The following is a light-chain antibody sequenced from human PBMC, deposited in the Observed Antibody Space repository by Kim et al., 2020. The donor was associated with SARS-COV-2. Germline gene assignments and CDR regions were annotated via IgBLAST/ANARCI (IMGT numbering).Light chain of an antibody. Sequence: ASVKSASDLGRGHGSDAIAWQPHQPGKGPRYLRKLNRDGSHSKGGGIPDRFSGSSAWAELYLTISSLQSEDEADYYCQTWGTGIWVFGGGTQLTVL. CDR1: RGHGSDA. CDR2: LNRDGSH. V-gene: IGLV4-69*01. CDR3: QTWGTGIWV. J-gene: IGLJ3*02.